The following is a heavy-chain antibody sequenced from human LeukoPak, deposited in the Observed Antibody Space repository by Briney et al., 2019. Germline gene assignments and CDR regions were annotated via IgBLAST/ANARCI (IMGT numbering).Heavy chain of an antibody. J-gene: IGHJ4*02. V-gene: IGHV1-8*01. D-gene: IGHD5-24*01. CDR1: GYTLTSYD. CDR3: ATHRQRGRRDGYNFVY. Sequence: ASVKVSCQASGYTLTSYDINWVRQAAGQGVEWMGWMNPNSGNTGYAQKFQGRVTMTRNTSMSTAYMELSSLRSEDTAVYYCATHRQRGRRDGYNFVYWGQGTLVTVSS. CDR2: MNPNSGNT.